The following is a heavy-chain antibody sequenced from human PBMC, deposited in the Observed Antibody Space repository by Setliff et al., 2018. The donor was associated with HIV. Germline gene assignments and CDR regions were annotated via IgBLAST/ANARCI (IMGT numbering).Heavy chain of an antibody. D-gene: IGHD4-17*01. V-gene: IGHV4-39*07. CDR3: ARVQMAYAAFDV. CDR2: RYYSGST. Sequence: PSETLSLTCTVSGASISSSTDYWGWIRQSPGKGLEWIGSRYYSGSTYQNPSLKSRVTIPVDTSKNQFSLELSSVTAADTAVYYCARVQMAYAAFDVWGQGTMVTVS. CDR1: GASISSSTDY. J-gene: IGHJ3*01.